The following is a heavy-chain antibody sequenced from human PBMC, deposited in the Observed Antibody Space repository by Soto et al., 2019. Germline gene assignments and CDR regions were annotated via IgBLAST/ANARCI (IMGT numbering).Heavy chain of an antibody. CDR3: ARGGVIIHYYGMDV. D-gene: IGHD3-3*01. J-gene: IGHJ6*02. CDR2: INPNSGGT. V-gene: IGHV1-2*04. Sequence: ASVTVSCKASGYTFAGYYMHWVRQAPGQGLEWMGWINPNSGGTNYAQKFQGWVTMTRDTSISTAYMELSRLRSDDTAVYYCARGGVIIHYYGMDVWGQGTTVTVSS. CDR1: GYTFAGYY.